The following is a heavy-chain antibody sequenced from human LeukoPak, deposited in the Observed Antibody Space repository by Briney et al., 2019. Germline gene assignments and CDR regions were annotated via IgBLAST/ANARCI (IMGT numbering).Heavy chain of an antibody. V-gene: IGHV3-11*05. Sequence: GGSLRLSCAASGFSFSDSYMTWIRQAPGKGLEWVSWISGSSSYTNYADSVKGRFSISRDNSKNTLFLQMNSLRAEDTAVYYCARVIIISVARWFDPWGQGTLVTVSS. CDR1: GFSFSDSY. J-gene: IGHJ5*02. D-gene: IGHD3-16*02. CDR2: ISGSSSYT. CDR3: ARVIIISVARWFDP.